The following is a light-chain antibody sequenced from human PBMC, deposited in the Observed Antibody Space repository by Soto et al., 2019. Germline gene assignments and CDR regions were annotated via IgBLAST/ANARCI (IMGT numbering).Light chain of an antibody. CDR1: QSISSW. CDR3: QQYNSYPLT. V-gene: IGKV1-5*03. Sequence: DIQMTQSPSTLSASVGDRVPITCRARQSISSWLAWYQQKPGKAPNLLIYKASSLESGVPSRFSGSGSGTEFTLTISSLQPDDFATYYCQQYNSYPLTFGGGTKVEIK. J-gene: IGKJ4*01. CDR2: KAS.